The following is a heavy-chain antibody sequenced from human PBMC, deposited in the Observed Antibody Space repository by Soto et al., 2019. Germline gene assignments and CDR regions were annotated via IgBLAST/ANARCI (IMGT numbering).Heavy chain of an antibody. CDR3: ARVSGYDSSGYYWHTGYYGMDV. CDR1: GFTFSSYG. Sequence: AVGSLRLSCAASGFTFSSYGMHWVRQAPGKGLEWVAVIWYDGSNKYYADSVKGRFTISRDNSKNTLYLQMNSLRAEDTAVYYCARVSGYDSSGYYWHTGYYGMDVWGQGTTLTVSS. D-gene: IGHD3-22*01. J-gene: IGHJ6*02. CDR2: IWYDGSNK. V-gene: IGHV3-33*01.